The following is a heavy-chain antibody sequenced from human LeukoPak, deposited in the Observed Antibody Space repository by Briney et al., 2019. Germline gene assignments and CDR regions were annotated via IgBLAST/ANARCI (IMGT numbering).Heavy chain of an antibody. CDR3: AKDNYDYGDYDGGDY. Sequence: GGSLRLSCVASGFTFSSYGRHWVRQPPGKGLEWVAFIRYDGSNKYYADSVKGRFTISRDNSRDTLHLQMNSLRAEDTAVYYCAKDNYDYGDYDGGDYWGQGTLVTVSS. V-gene: IGHV3-30*02. CDR1: GFTFSSYG. D-gene: IGHD4-17*01. J-gene: IGHJ4*02. CDR2: IRYDGSNK.